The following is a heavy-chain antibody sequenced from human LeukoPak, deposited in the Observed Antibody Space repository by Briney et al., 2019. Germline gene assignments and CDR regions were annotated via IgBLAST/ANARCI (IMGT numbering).Heavy chain of an antibody. CDR2: INSDGSST. CDR1: GFAFSSYW. CDR3: ARGSFKGSGGSSIHLFNY. J-gene: IGHJ4*02. V-gene: IGHV3-74*01. D-gene: IGHD2-15*01. Sequence: GGSLRLSCAASGFAFSSYWMHSVRQAPGKGLVWVSRINSDGSSTSYADSVKGRFTISRDNAKNTLYLQMNSLRAEDTAVYYCARGSFKGSGGSSIHLFNYWGQGTLVTVSS.